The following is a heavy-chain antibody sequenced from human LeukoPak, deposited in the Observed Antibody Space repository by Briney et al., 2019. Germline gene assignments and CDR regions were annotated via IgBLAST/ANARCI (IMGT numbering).Heavy chain of an antibody. CDR1: GFTFSNHA. J-gene: IGHJ4*02. CDR2: ISDSGSNT. D-gene: IGHD1-14*01. CDR3: AIYNRADY. Sequence: GGSLRLSSAAYGFTFSNHAISWVRQAPRKGLEWVSVISDSGSNTYYADSVKGRFTISRDNSKNTVYLQMNNLRAEDTAVYYCAIYNRADYWGQGILVTVSS. V-gene: IGHV3-23*01.